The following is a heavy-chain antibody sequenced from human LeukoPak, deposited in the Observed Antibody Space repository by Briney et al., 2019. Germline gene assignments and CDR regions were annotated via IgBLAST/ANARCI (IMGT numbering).Heavy chain of an antibody. CDR3: ARGVFGVVIIGDYFALDY. V-gene: IGHV4-59*01. Sequence: SETLSLTCSVSGGSISNYYWSWIRQPPGKGLEWIGYIYYSGSTNYNPSLKSRVTISVDTSKNQFSLKLSSVTAADTAVYYCARGVFGVVIIGDYFALDYWGQGTLVTVSS. D-gene: IGHD3-3*01. J-gene: IGHJ4*02. CDR1: GGSISNYY. CDR2: IYYSGST.